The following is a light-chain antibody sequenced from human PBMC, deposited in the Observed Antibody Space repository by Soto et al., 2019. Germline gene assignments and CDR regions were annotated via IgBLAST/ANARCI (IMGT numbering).Light chain of an antibody. Sequence: QSVLTQPPSVSAAPGQKITISCSGSSSNIGINYVSWFQHLPGTAPKLLMYDNNKRPSGIPDRFSGSKSGTSATLGITGLQTGEEGDYYCGTWDSSLSVYVFGTGTKLTVL. CDR2: DNN. J-gene: IGLJ1*01. V-gene: IGLV1-51*01. CDR3: GTWDSSLSVYV. CDR1: SSNIGINY.